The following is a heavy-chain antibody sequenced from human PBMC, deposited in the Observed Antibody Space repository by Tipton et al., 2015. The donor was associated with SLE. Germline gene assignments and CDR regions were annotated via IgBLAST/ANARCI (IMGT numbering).Heavy chain of an antibody. J-gene: IGHJ3*02. CDR1: GGSFSGYY. D-gene: IGHD6-6*01. CDR2: INHSGST. V-gene: IGHV4-34*01. Sequence: TLSLTCAVYGGSFSGYYWSWIRQPPGKGLEWIGEINHSGSTNYNPSLKSRVTISVDTSKNQFSLTVNSVTAADTAVYYCARHSWGSSVIWGQGTMVTVSS. CDR3: ARHSWGSSVI.